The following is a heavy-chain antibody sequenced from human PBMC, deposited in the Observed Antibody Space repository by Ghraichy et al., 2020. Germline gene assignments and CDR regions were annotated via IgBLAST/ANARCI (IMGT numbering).Heavy chain of an antibody. CDR3: AREGGFGYDSRGYQILNWFDP. V-gene: IGHV4-59*01. Sequence: SETLSLTCTVSGGSISSYYWSWIRQPPGKGLEWIGYIYYSGSTNYNPSLKSRVTISVDTSKNQFSLKLSPVTAPDTAVYYCAREGGFGYDSRGYQILNWFDPWGQGTLVTVSS. J-gene: IGHJ5*02. CDR2: IYYSGST. D-gene: IGHD3-22*01. CDR1: GGSISSYY.